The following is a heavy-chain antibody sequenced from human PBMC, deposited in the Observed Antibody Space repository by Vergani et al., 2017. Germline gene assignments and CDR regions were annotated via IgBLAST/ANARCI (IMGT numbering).Heavy chain of an antibody. CDR3: ARINVRVVVVVAASRDAFDI. CDR2: INHSGST. D-gene: IGHD2-15*01. J-gene: IGHJ3*02. CDR1: GGSFSGYY. V-gene: IGHV4-34*01. Sequence: QVQLQQWGAGLLKPSETLSLTCAVYGGSFSGYYWSWIRPPPGKGLEWIGEINHSGSTNYNPSLKSRVTISVDTSKNQFSLKLSSVTAADTAVYYCARINVRVVVVVAASRDAFDIWGQGTMVTGSS.